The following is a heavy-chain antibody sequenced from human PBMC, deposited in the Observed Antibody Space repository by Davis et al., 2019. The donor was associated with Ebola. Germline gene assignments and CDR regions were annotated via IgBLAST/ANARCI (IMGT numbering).Heavy chain of an antibody. D-gene: IGHD2-15*01. CDR1: GGSFSGYY. Sequence: SETLSLTCAVYGGSFSGYYWSWIRQPPGKGLEWIGEINHSRSTNYNPSLKSRVTISVDTSKNQFSLKLSSVTAADTAVYYCARGGGLLYFYYYGMDVWGQGTTVTVSS. J-gene: IGHJ6*02. CDR3: ARGGGLLYFYYYGMDV. CDR2: INHSRST. V-gene: IGHV4-34*01.